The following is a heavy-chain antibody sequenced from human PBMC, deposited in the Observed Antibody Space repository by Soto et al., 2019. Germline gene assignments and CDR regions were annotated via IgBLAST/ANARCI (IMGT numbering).Heavy chain of an antibody. CDR1: GFTFSSYG. CDR3: AKDMGSGSYYKSPSPWFDP. CDR2: ISYDGSNK. V-gene: IGHV3-30*18. Sequence: GGSLRLSCAASGFTFSSYGMHWVRQAPGKGLEWVAIISYDGSNKYYADSVKGRFTISRDNSKNTLYLQVNSLRAEDTAVYYCAKDMGSGSYYKSPSPWFDPWGQGTLVTVSS. J-gene: IGHJ5*02. D-gene: IGHD3-10*01.